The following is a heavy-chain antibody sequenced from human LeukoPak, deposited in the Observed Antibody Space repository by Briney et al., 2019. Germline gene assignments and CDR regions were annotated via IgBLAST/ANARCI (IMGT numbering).Heavy chain of an antibody. Sequence: GGSLRLSCAASGFTFSRNGMHWVRQAPGKGLEWVAFTTRDESEKFYVDSVKGRFTIARDNSMNTLYLQMNSLRAEDTAVYYCARTDRGSYIAFDIWGQGTMVTVSS. J-gene: IGHJ3*02. D-gene: IGHD1-26*01. CDR1: GFTFSRNG. CDR2: TTRDESEK. V-gene: IGHV3-30*12. CDR3: ARTDRGSYIAFDI.